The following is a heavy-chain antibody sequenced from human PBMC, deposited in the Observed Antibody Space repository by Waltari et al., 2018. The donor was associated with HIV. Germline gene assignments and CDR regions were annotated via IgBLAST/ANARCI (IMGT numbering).Heavy chain of an antibody. Sequence: EVQLVQSGAEVRQSGESLKISCKASGYTFTTYWIAWVRQMSGEGLEWMGIIYPFDSDTRYNPSFEGQITISADKSLATAYLEWSNLNASDAAIYYCARLFYYDTTGYINNAFDIWGQGTVVTVS. CDR2: IYPFDSDT. J-gene: IGHJ3*02. D-gene: IGHD3-22*01. CDR1: GYTFTTYW. V-gene: IGHV5-51*03. CDR3: ARLFYYDTTGYINNAFDI.